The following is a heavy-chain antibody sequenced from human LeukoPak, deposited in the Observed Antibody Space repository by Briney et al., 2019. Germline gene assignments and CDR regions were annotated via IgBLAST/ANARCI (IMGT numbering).Heavy chain of an antibody. CDR2: IYYSGST. V-gene: IGHV4-30-4*07. Sequence: SQTLSLTCAVSGGSISSGGYSWSWIRQPPGKGLEWIGYIYYSGSTYYNPSLKSRVTISVDTSKNQFSLKLSSVTAADTAVYYCTRGSIAYYYMDVWGKGTTVTISS. CDR1: GGSISSGGYS. D-gene: IGHD3-22*01. J-gene: IGHJ6*03. CDR3: TRGSIAYYYMDV.